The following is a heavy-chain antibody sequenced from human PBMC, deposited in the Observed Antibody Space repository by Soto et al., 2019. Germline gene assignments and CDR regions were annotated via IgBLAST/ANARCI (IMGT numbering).Heavy chain of an antibody. CDR2: INAGNGNT. D-gene: IGHD2-15*01. CDR1: GYTFTGYA. J-gene: IGHJ4*02. Sequence: ASVKVSCKASGYTFTGYAMHWVRQAPGQRLEWMGWINAGNGNTKYSQKLQGRFTITRDTSASTAYMELSSLRSEDTAVYYCVKGEWSYCRGGSCYYFDYWGQGTVVTVSS. CDR3: VKGEWSYCRGGSCYYFDY. V-gene: IGHV1-3*01.